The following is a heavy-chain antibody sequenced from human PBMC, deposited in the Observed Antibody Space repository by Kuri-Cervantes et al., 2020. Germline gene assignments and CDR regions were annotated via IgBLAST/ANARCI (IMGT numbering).Heavy chain of an antibody. CDR3: ARDGGYYGPDV. Sequence: ASVKVSCKASGYTFTSYGISWVRQAPGQGLEWMGMIGPSGDFTSYAQKFQGRLTMTRDTSTSTDYMELSSLRYDDTAVYYCARDGGYYGPDVWGQGTTVTVSS. D-gene: IGHD3-16*01. CDR2: IGPSGDFT. CDR1: GYTFTSYG. J-gene: IGHJ6*02. V-gene: IGHV1-46*01.